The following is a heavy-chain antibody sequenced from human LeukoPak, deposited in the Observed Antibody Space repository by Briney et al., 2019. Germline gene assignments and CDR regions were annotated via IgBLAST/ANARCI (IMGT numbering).Heavy chain of an antibody. D-gene: IGHD5-18*01. V-gene: IGHV4-61*01. Sequence: SETLSLTCTVSGGSISSGSYYWSWIRQPPGKGLEWIGYIYYSGSTNYNPSLKSRVTISVDTSKNQFSLKLSSVTAADTAVYYCARGRMKYSYGLDYWGQGTLVTVSS. CDR3: ARGRMKYSYGLDY. CDR1: GGSISSGSYY. CDR2: IYYSGST. J-gene: IGHJ4*02.